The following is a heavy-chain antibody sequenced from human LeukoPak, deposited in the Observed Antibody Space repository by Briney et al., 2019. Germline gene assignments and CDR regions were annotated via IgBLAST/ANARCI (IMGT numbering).Heavy chain of an antibody. J-gene: IGHJ6*03. CDR2: IYSGGST. CDR3: ARGGGRFGELSTFYYYYYMDV. V-gene: IGHV3-53*05. Sequence: GGSLRLSCAASEFSVGSNYMTWVRQAPGKGLEWVSLIYSGGSTYYADSVKGRFTISRDNSKNTLYLQMNSLRAEDTAVYYCARGGGRFGELSTFYYYYYMDVWGKGTTVTVSS. CDR1: EFSVGSNY. D-gene: IGHD3-10*01.